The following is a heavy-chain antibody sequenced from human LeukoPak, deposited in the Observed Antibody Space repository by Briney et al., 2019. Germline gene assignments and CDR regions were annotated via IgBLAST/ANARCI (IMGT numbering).Heavy chain of an antibody. V-gene: IGHV4-34*01. D-gene: IGHD3-10*01. Sequence: SETLSLTCAVYGGSFSGYYWSWIRQPPGKGLEWIGEINHSGSTNYNPSLKSRVTISVDTSKNQFSLKLSSVTAADTAVYYCARAAMVQGVTTSYYYYYMDVWGKGTTVTVSS. CDR3: ARAAMVQGVTTSYYYYYMDV. CDR2: INHSGST. CDR1: GGSFSGYY. J-gene: IGHJ6*03.